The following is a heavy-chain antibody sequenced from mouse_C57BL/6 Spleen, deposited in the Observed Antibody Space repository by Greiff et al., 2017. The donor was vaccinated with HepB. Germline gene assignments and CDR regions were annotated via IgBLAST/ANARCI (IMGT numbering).Heavy chain of an antibody. CDR1: GYSITSGYY. CDR3: ARDYDYHYFDY. Sequence: EVQLVESGPGLVKPSQSLSLTCSVTGYSITSGYYWNWIRQFPGNKLEWMGYISYDGSNNYNPSLKNRISITRDTSKNQFFLKLNSVTTEDTATYYCARDYDYHYFDYWGQGTTLTVSS. J-gene: IGHJ2*01. D-gene: IGHD2-4*01. CDR2: ISYDGSN. V-gene: IGHV3-6*01.